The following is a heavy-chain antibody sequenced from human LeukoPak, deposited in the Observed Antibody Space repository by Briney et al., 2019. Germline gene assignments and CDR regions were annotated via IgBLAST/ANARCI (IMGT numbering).Heavy chain of an antibody. D-gene: IGHD5-12*01. Sequence: SETLSLTCIVSGGSISSSSYYWGWIRQPPGKGLEWIGSIYYTGSTYYNPSLKSRVTISVDTSKNQFSLKLSSVTAADTAVYYCARRLASYSGYDGTYFDYWGQGTLVTVSS. J-gene: IGHJ4*02. CDR1: GGSISSSSYY. CDR3: ARRLASYSGYDGTYFDY. CDR2: IYYTGST. V-gene: IGHV4-39*01.